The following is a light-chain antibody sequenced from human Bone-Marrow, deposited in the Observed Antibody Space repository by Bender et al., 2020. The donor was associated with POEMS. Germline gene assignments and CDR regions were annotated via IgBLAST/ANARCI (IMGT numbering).Light chain of an antibody. Sequence: QSALTQPRSVSGSPGQSVTISCTGASSDVGAYNLVSWYQQHPGKAPKLLIYEVRKRPSGVSNRFSGSKSGNTASLTISGLQAEDEADYHCCSYAGSNTLVFGGGTKVTVL. CDR3: CSYAGSNTLV. CDR1: SSDVGAYNL. V-gene: IGLV2-23*02. J-gene: IGLJ2*01. CDR2: EVR.